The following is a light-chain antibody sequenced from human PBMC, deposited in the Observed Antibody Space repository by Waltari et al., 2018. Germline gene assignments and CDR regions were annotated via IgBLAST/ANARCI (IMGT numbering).Light chain of an antibody. Sequence: DIQMTQSPSSLSASVGYRVTITCHASQDISNYLNWYQQKPGKAPKLLIYDASNLETGVPSRFSGSGSGTDFTFTISSLQPEDIATYYCQQYDNLFTFGPGTKVDIK. CDR2: DAS. J-gene: IGKJ3*01. CDR1: QDISNY. CDR3: QQYDNLFT. V-gene: IGKV1-33*01.